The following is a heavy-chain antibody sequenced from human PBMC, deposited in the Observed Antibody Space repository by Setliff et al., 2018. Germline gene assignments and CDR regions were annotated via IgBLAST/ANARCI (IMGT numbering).Heavy chain of an antibody. V-gene: IGHV4-34*01. CDR2: IDHGGGS. J-gene: IGHJ6*03. Sequence: ASETLSLTCTVSGGTLTDYFWSWVRQPPGKRLEWIGDIDHGGGSSYNPSLQSRVTLSLDTSESEFSLRLTSVTAADTAVYFCARTINFLGSGTWGYMDVWGKGTTVTVSS. CDR1: GGTLTDYF. CDR3: ARTINFLGSGTWGYMDV. D-gene: IGHD3-10*01.